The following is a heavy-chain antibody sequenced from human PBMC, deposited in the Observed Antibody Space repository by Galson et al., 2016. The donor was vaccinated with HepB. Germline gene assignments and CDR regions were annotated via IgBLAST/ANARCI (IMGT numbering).Heavy chain of an antibody. J-gene: IGHJ3*01. CDR1: GFTFGSYS. V-gene: IGHV3-30-3*01. CDR2: ISYDGSKE. Sequence: SLRLSCATSGFTFGSYSMHWVRQAPGKGLQWVAVISYDGSKEYYGDSVKGRFTISRDNSKSTLFLQLNSLRPDDTAVYYCARGVNPTTAPVDSFDLWGQGTMVIVSS. CDR3: ARGVNPTTAPVDSFDL. D-gene: IGHD3/OR15-3a*01.